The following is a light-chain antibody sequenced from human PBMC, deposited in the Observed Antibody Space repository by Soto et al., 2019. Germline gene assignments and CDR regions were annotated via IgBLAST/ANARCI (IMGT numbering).Light chain of an antibody. CDR2: EAS. Sequence: DIQMTQSPSTPSPSVAVRVTITCRASKSISTCLDWYQQKSGKAPKLLIYEASTLGSGVPSRFSGSGSGTEFTLTISSLQSEDFAVYYCQQYNNWPPVTFGQGTKVDIK. CDR3: QQYNNWPPVT. J-gene: IGKJ1*01. V-gene: IGKV1-5*03. CDR1: KSISTC.